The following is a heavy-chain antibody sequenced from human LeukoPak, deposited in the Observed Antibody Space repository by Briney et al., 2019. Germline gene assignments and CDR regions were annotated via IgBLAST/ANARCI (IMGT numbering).Heavy chain of an antibody. V-gene: IGHV3-23*01. CDR1: GFTFSSYA. Sequence: GGSLRLSCAASGFTFSSYAMSWVRQAPGKGLEWVSAISGSGGSTYYAASVKGRFTISRDNSKNTLYLQMNSLRAEDTAVYYCAFFGEHYYFDYWGQGTLVTVSS. CDR2: ISGSGGST. J-gene: IGHJ4*02. CDR3: AFFGEHYYFDY. D-gene: IGHD1/OR15-1a*01.